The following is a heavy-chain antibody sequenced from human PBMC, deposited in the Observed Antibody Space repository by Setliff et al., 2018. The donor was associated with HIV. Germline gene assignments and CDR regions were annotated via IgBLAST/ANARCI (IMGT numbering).Heavy chain of an antibody. J-gene: IGHJ4*02. V-gene: IGHV3-7*03. D-gene: IGHD6-19*01. Sequence: GGSLRLSCAASGFTFSSYWMSWVRQAPGKGLEWVANIKQDGSEKYYVDSVKGRFTISRDNAKNSLYLQMNSLRAEDTAVYYCAKFSSGWVNGFDYWGQGTLVTVSS. CDR2: IKQDGSEK. CDR1: GFTFSSYW. CDR3: AKFSSGWVNGFDY.